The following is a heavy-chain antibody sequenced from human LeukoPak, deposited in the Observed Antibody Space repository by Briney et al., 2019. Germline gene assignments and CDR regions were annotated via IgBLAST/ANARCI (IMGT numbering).Heavy chain of an antibody. V-gene: IGHV1-2*02. J-gene: IGHJ5*02. Sequence: GASVKVSCKASGYTFTGYYMHWVRQAPGQGLEWMGWINPNSGGTNYAQKFQGRVTMTRDTSISTAYMELSRLRSDDTAVYYCARAHIVVVPAATTGDWFDPWGQGTLVTVSS. CDR2: INPNSGGT. CDR3: ARAHIVVVPAATTGDWFDP. D-gene: IGHD2-2*01. CDR1: GYTFTGYY.